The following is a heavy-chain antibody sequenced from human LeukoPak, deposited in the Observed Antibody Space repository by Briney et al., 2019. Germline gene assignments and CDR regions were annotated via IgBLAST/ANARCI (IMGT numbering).Heavy chain of an antibody. CDR1: GGSFSGYY. V-gene: IGHV4-34*01. Sequence: SETLSLTCAVYGGSFSGYYWSWIRQPPGKGLEWIGEINHSGSTNYNPSLKSRVTISVDTSKNQFSLKLSSVTAADTAVYYCARGRGSPAAFDDWGQGTLVTVSS. CDR3: ARGRGSPAAFDD. D-gene: IGHD6-13*01. J-gene: IGHJ4*02. CDR2: INHSGST.